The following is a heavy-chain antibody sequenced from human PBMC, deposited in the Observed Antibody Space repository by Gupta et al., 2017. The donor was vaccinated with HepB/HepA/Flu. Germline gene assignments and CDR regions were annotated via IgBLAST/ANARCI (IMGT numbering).Heavy chain of an antibody. CDR2: IYWDDDK. J-gene: IGHJ4*02. CDR3: AHLNYFGPGAYYRYFDY. V-gene: IGHV2-5*02. CDR1: GFSLSTYGVG. Sequence: QISLKESGPPLVKPTQTLTLTCTFSGFSLSTYGVGVAWIRQPPGKALEWLTLIYWDDDKFYSPSLKTRLTITKDTSKNQVVLTMTNMDPVDTATYVCAHLNYFGPGAYYRYFDYWGQGTLVTVSS. D-gene: IGHD3-10*01.